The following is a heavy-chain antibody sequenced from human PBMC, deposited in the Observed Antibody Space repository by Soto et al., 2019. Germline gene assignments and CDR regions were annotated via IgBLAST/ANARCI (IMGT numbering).Heavy chain of an antibody. CDR1: GFTFSSYA. CDR2: INSNGGST. Sequence: EVQLVESGGGLVQPGGSLRFSCAASGFTFSSYAMHWVRQAPGKGLEYVSVINSNGGSTYYANSVKGRFTISRDNSKNTLYLQMGSLRAEDMAVYYCARTSGYAFDYWGQGTLVTVSS. J-gene: IGHJ4*02. D-gene: IGHD5-12*01. V-gene: IGHV3-64*01. CDR3: ARTSGYAFDY.